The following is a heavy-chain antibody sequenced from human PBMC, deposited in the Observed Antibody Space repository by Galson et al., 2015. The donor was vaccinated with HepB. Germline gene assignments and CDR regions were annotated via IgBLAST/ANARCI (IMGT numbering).Heavy chain of an antibody. D-gene: IGHD1-26*01. CDR2: IYPGDSDT. V-gene: IGHV5-51*01. CDR1: GYSFTSYW. CDR3: ARNSYSGSYYGAFDI. J-gene: IGHJ3*02. Sequence: QSGAEVKKPGESLKISCKGSGYSFTSYWIGWVRQMPGKGLEWMGIIYPGDSDTRYSPSFQGQVTISADKSISTAYLQWSSLKASDTAMYHCARNSYSGSYYGAFDIWGQGTMVTVSS.